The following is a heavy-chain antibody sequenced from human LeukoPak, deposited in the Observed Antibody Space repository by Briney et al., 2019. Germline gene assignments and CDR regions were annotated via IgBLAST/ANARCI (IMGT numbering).Heavy chain of an antibody. J-gene: IGHJ4*02. CDR3: ASTFPYCSGGTCAL. V-gene: IGHV3-7*01. CDR2: IHPDGGTK. CDR1: GLTFRSYW. Sequence: GGSLRLSCAASGLTFRSYWMSWVRQAPGKGLEWVANIHPDGGTKNYVDSVKGRFTISRDNAANSLYLQTNSLRAEDTAVYYCASTFPYCSGGTCALGGQGTLVTVSS. D-gene: IGHD2-15*01.